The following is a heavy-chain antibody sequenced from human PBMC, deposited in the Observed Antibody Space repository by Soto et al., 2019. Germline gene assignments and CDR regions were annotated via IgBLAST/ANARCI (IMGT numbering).Heavy chain of an antibody. Sequence: ASVKVSCTASGYTFTSYGISWVRQAPGQGLEWMGWISAYNGNTNYAQKLQGRVTMTTDTSTSTAYMELRSLRSDDTAVYYRARVPFSHSSGWYFYGMDVWGQGTTVTVSS. CDR2: ISAYNGNT. V-gene: IGHV1-18*01. J-gene: IGHJ6*02. D-gene: IGHD6-19*01. CDR3: ARVPFSHSSGWYFYGMDV. CDR1: GYTFTSYG.